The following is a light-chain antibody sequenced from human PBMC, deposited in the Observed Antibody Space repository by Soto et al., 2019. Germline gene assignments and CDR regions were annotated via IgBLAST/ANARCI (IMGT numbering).Light chain of an antibody. CDR3: QQSYNTPHT. CDR2: AAS. CDR1: QSISTY. V-gene: IGKV1-39*01. J-gene: IGKJ2*01. Sequence: DIHMTQSPSSLSASVRDRVTITCRASQSISTYLNWYQQKPGKAPKLLIYAASSLQSGVPSRFSGSGSGTDFTLTISSLQPEEFATYYCQQSYNTPHTFGPGTKLEIK.